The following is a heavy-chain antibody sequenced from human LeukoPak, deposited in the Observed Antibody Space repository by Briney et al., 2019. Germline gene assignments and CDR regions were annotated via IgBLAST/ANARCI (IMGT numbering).Heavy chain of an antibody. Sequence: GGSLRLSCAASGFTFSSYSMNWVRQAPGKGLEWVSSISSSSSYIYYADSVKGRFTISRDNAKNSLYLQMNSLQTGDTAVYYCTTFSDCSTSVCYNNYWGQGTLVTVSS. D-gene: IGHD2-2*02. J-gene: IGHJ4*02. CDR1: GFTFSSYS. CDR2: ISSSSSYI. CDR3: TTFSDCSTSVCYNNY. V-gene: IGHV3-21*03.